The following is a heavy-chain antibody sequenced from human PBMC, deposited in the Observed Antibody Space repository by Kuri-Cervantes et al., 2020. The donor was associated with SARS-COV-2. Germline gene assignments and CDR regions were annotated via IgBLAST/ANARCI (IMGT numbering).Heavy chain of an antibody. CDR2: IKPEGGEK. V-gene: IGHV3-7*01. CDR1: GFTFRSCW. J-gene: IGHJ4*02. CDR3: AIGLSRKPFDY. Sequence: LSLTCAASGFTFRSCWMSWVRQAPGKGLEWVAAIKPEGGEKHYVDSVRGRFTISRDDAKNSLYLQMNSLRAEDTAVYYCAIGLSRKPFDYWGQGTLVTVSS.